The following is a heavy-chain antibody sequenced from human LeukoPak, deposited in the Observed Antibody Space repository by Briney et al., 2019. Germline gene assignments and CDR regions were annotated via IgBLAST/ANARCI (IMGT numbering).Heavy chain of an antibody. CDR1: GFTFSSYG. V-gene: IGHV3-33*01. D-gene: IGHD3-10*02. Sequence: GGSLRLSCGATGFTFSSYGMLWVRQAPGKGLEWVAVIWYDGSNKYYADSVKGRFTISRDNSKNTLYLQMNSLRAEDTAVYYCARGGGVRGVNYFDYWGQGTLVTVSS. J-gene: IGHJ4*02. CDR3: ARGGGVRGVNYFDY. CDR2: IWYDGSNK.